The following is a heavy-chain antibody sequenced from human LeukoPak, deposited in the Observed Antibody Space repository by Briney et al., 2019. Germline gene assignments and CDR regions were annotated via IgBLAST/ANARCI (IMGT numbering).Heavy chain of an antibody. D-gene: IGHD2-2*01. J-gene: IGHJ4*02. V-gene: IGHV3-53*05. Sequence: GGSLRLSCAASGFTVINNYMTWVRQAPGKGLEWVSVIYSGGTTHYADSVKGRFTISRDNSKNTLYLQLNTVRPEDTAVFYCARGVTSWPQGPYHFDYWGQGILITVSS. CDR3: ARGVTSWPQGPYHFDY. CDR1: GFTVINNY. CDR2: IYSGGTT.